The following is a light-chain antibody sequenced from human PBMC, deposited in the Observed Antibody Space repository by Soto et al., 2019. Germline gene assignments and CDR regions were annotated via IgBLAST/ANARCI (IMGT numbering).Light chain of an antibody. J-gene: IGKJ5*01. V-gene: IGKV3-20*01. CDR3: QHSYSNFPIT. CDR1: QTVRNNY. Sequence: VLTPSPGTLCLSPGEKTTLSCRAIQTVRNNYLAWYQQKPGQAPRLLIYDASSRATGIPDRFSGGGSGTDFTLTISSLQPEDFATYFCQHSYSNFPITIGQGTRLEIK. CDR2: DAS.